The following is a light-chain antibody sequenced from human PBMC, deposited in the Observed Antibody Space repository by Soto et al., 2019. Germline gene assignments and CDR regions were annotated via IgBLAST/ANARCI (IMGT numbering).Light chain of an antibody. J-gene: IGLJ3*02. CDR3: QSYYNSLSATCV. Sequence: QSVLTQPPSVSGAPGQRVTISCTGSSSNIGAGYDVHWYQQLPGRAPKLIIYGDNNRPSGVPDPISVSKSGTSASLSITGLQTEDEADYYCQSYYNSLSATCVFGGGTKLTVL. V-gene: IGLV1-40*01. CDR1: SSNIGAGYD. CDR2: GDN.